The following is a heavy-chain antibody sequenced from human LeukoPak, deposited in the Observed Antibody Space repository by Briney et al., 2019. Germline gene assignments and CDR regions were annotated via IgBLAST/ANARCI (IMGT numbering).Heavy chain of an antibody. CDR3: AKDLSVRHIVGKNVFDY. CDR1: GFTFSSYG. CDR2: ISYDGSNK. J-gene: IGHJ4*02. D-gene: IGHD2-21*01. Sequence: GGSLRLSCAASGFTFSSYGMHWVRQAPGKGLEWVAVISYDGSNKYYADSVKGRFTISRDNSKNTLYLQMNSLRAEDTAVYYCAKDLSVRHIVGKNVFDYWGQGTLVTVSS. V-gene: IGHV3-30*18.